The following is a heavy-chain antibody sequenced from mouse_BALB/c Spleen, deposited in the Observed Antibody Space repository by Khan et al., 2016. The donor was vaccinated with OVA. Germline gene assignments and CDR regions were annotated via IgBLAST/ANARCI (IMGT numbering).Heavy chain of an antibody. CDR2: IWSDGST. Sequence: QVQLKESGPGLVAPSQSLSITCTVSGFSLTSYGIHWVRQPPGKGLEWLVVIWSDGSTNYNSGLKSRLSISKDNYKSQVFLKMNSLHTDDTARYYCARWFDGDASLDAMDYWGQGTSVTVSS. V-gene: IGHV2-6*02. CDR1: GFSLTSYG. CDR3: ARWFDGDASLDAMDY. D-gene: IGHD2-13*01. J-gene: IGHJ4*01.